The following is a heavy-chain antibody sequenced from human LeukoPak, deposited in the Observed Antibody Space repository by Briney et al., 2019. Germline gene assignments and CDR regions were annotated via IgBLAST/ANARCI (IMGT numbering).Heavy chain of an antibody. V-gene: IGHV3-21*01. J-gene: IGHJ4*02. D-gene: IGHD3-22*01. Sequence: GGSLRLSCAASGFTFSSYSMNWVRQAPGKGLEWVSSISSSSSYIYYADSVKGRFTISRDNAKNSLYLQMNSLRAEDTAVYYCARNLYYYDSSGCNDYWGQGTLVTVSS. CDR3: ARNLYYYDSSGCNDY. CDR1: GFTFSSYS. CDR2: ISSSSSYI.